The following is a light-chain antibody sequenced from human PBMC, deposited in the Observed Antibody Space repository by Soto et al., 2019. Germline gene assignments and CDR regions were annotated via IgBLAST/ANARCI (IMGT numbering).Light chain of an antibody. J-gene: IGKJ1*01. Sequence: EIVMTQSPAPLSVSPGEKATPSCRASQSVSSNLAWYQQKPGQAPRLLIYGASTRATGIPARFSGSGSGTEFTLTISSLQSEDFAVYYRKQYNNWPTFGQGTKVDIK. CDR1: QSVSSN. CDR2: GAS. CDR3: KQYNNWPT. V-gene: IGKV3-15*01.